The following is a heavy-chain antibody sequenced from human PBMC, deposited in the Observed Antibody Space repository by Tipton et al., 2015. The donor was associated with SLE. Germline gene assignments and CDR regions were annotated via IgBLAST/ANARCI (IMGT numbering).Heavy chain of an antibody. CDR2: ISYDGRT. Sequence: LRLSCTATGDSVTSSGYYWSWFRQHPGKGLEWIGFISYDGRTKYNPSLKSRVTISLDTSKTQFFLRLSSVTAADTAVYFCARGPNWGLDDAFDIWGQGTMVSVSS. V-gene: IGHV4-31*03. CDR1: GDSVTSSGYY. D-gene: IGHD7-27*01. CDR3: ARGPNWGLDDAFDI. J-gene: IGHJ3*02.